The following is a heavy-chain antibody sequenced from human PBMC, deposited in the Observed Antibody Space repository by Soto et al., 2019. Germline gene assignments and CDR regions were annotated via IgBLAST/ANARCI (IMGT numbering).Heavy chain of an antibody. CDR1: GASIRSSAY. Sequence: SETLSLTCTVSGASIRSSAYWGWIRQPPGKGLEWIGSIYSIGNTYYNPSLKSGVTISADTSKNQFSLNLISVTAADTAVYYCRRSSRYSTDVWGQGSRSPSP. J-gene: IGHJ6*02. D-gene: IGHD6-19*01. V-gene: IGHV4-39*01. CDR2: IYSIGNT. CDR3: RRSSRYSTDV.